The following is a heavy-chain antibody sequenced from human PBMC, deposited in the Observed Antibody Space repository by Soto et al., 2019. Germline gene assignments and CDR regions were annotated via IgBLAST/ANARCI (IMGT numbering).Heavy chain of an antibody. CDR2: IYYSGST. CDR1: GGSISSYY. V-gene: IGHV4-59*08. CDR3: ARRYGYYFDY. J-gene: IGHJ4*02. D-gene: IGHD4-17*01. Sequence: SETLSLTCTVSGGSISSYYWSWIRQPPGKGLEWIGYIYYSGSTNYNPSLKSRVTISVDTSKNQLSLKLSSVTAADTAVYYCARRYGYYFDYWGQGTLVTASS.